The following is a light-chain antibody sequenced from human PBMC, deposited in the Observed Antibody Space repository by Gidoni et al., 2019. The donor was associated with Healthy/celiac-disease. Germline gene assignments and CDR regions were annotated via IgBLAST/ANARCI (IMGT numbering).Light chain of an antibody. CDR2: WAS. CDR3: QQYYSTPYT. J-gene: IGKJ2*01. V-gene: IGKV4-1*01. CDR1: QSVLYSSNNKNY. Sequence: DIVMTQSPDSLAVSLGERATINCKSSQSVLYSSNNKNYLAWYQQKPGQPPKLLIYWASTRESGVPDRFSGSGSGTDFNLTISSLQDEDVAVYYCQQYYSTPYTFGQGTKLEIK.